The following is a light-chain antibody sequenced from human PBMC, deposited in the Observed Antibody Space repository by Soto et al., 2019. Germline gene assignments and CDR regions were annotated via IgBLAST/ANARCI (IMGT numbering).Light chain of an antibody. CDR1: SGSIASNS. V-gene: IGLV6-57*03. Sequence: NFMLTQPHSVSESPGKTVTISCTRSSGSIASNSVQWYQQRPGSAPTAVIYGGNQRPSGVPDRLSGSIDGSSNSASLTISGLKTEDEADYYCQSYDSSNVVFGGGTKVTVL. J-gene: IGLJ2*01. CDR2: GGN. CDR3: QSYDSSNVV.